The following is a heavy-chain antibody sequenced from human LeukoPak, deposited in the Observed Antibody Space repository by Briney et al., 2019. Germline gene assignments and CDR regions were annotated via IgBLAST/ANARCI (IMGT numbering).Heavy chain of an antibody. CDR2: INPNSSGT. J-gene: IGHJ3*02. V-gene: IGHV1-2*02. D-gene: IGHD1-26*01. Sequence: ASVKVSCKASGYTFTSYYMHWVRQAPGQGLEWMGWINPNSSGTNYAQKFQGRVTMTRDTSISTAYMELSRLRSDDTAVYYCARPKEEWELNADAFDIWGQGTMVTVSS. CDR3: ARPKEEWELNADAFDI. CDR1: GYTFTSYY.